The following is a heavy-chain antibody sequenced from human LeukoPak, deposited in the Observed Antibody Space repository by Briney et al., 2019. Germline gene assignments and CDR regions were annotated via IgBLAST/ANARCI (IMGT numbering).Heavy chain of an antibody. CDR3: AKEWGPYCSGGSCTLFDY. J-gene: IGHJ4*02. V-gene: IGHV3-30*04. CDR2: ILYDGSNK. D-gene: IGHD2-15*01. Sequence: GGSLRLSCAASGFTFRSYAMHWVRQAPGKGLEWEAAILYDGSNKKYADSVKGRFTISRDNSKNTLYLQMNSLRAEDTAVYYCAKEWGPYCSGGSCTLFDYWGQGTLVTVSS. CDR1: GFTFRSYA.